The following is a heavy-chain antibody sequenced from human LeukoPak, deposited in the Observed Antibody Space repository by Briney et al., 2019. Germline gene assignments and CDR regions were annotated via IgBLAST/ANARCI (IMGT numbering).Heavy chain of an antibody. CDR1: GYSFTSYW. Sequence: GESLKISCKGSGYSFTSYWIGWVRQMPGKGLEWMGIIYPGDSDTRYSPSFQGQVTISADKSISTAYLQWSSLKASDTAMYYCARSNVVVPAAPRLGAYYYYGMDVWGQGTTVTVSS. CDR3: ARSNVVVPAAPRLGAYYYYGMDV. CDR2: IYPGDSDT. D-gene: IGHD2-2*01. V-gene: IGHV5-51*01. J-gene: IGHJ6*02.